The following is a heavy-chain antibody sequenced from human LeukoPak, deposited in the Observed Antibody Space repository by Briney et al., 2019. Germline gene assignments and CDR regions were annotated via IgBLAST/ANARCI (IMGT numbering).Heavy chain of an antibody. CDR2: IIPIFGTA. CDR3: AIDEKRIAARPIAFDI. CDR1: GGTFSSYA. Sequence: SVKVSCKASGGTFSSYAISWVRQAPVQGLEWMGGIIPIFGTANYAQKFQGRVTITADESTSTAYMELSSLRSEDTAVYCCAIDEKRIAARPIAFDIWGQRTMVTVSS. V-gene: IGHV1-69*13. J-gene: IGHJ3*02. D-gene: IGHD6-6*01.